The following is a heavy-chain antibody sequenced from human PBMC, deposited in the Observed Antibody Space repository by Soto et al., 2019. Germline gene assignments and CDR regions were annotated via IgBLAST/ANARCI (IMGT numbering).Heavy chain of an antibody. CDR2: INHSGST. D-gene: IGHD5-18*01. V-gene: IGHV4-34*01. Sequence: SGTLSLTCAVYGGSFSGYYWSWIRQPPGKGLEWIGEINHSGSTNYNPSLKSRVTISVDTSKNQFSLKLSSVTAADTAVYYCARGYSYGKHDFDYWGQGTLVTVSS. J-gene: IGHJ4*02. CDR1: GGSFSGYY. CDR3: ARGYSYGKHDFDY.